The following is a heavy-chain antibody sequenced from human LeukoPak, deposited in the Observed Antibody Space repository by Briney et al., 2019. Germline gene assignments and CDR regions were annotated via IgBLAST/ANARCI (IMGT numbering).Heavy chain of an antibody. D-gene: IGHD6-13*01. Sequence: RGSLRLSCAASGFTFSSYSMNWDRQAPGKGLEWVSSISSSSSYIYYADSVKGRFTISRDNAKNSLYLQMNSLRAEDTAVYYCARDVSSSWADAFDIWGQGTMVTVSS. V-gene: IGHV3-21*01. CDR1: GFTFSSYS. CDR3: ARDVSSSWADAFDI. J-gene: IGHJ3*02. CDR2: ISSSSSYI.